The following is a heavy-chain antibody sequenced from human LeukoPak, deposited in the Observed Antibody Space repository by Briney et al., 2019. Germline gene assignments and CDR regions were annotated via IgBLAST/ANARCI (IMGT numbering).Heavy chain of an antibody. CDR3: ARDGSFMARGLPNWFDP. Sequence: GGPLRLSCAASGLTFSSYDMNWVRQAPGKGLEWVSYISSSSSTIYYADSVKGRFTISRDNARNSLYLQMNSLRDEDTAVYFCARDGSFMARGLPNWFDPWGQGTLVTVSS. D-gene: IGHD3-10*01. J-gene: IGHJ5*02. CDR2: ISSSSSTI. CDR1: GLTFSSYD. V-gene: IGHV3-48*02.